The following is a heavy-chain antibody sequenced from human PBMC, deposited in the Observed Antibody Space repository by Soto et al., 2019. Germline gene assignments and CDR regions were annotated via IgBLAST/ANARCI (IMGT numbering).Heavy chain of an antibody. Sequence: EVQLVESGGGLVQPGGSLRLSCAASGFTVSSNHMTWVRQAPGKGLEWVSIIYSGGITYYADSVKGRFTISRDNSKNMLYLRTTSMSDEDTAVYYCARADGDYGDSPLDCWGQGTLVTVSS. CDR2: IYSGGIT. CDR3: ARADGDYGDSPLDC. CDR1: GFTVSSNH. D-gene: IGHD4-17*01. V-gene: IGHV3-66*01. J-gene: IGHJ4*02.